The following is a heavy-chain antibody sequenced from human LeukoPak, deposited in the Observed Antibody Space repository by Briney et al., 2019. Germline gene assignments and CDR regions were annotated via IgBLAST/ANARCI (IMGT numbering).Heavy chain of an antibody. D-gene: IGHD3-10*01. Sequence: PSETLSLICTVSGGSISSYYWSWIRQPPGKGLEWIGYISYSGSTNYNPSLKSRVTISVDTSKNQFSLKLSSVTAADTAVYYCARGSAYPGKHNNFDYWGQGTLVTVSS. CDR2: ISYSGST. V-gene: IGHV4-59*12. J-gene: IGHJ4*02. CDR3: ARGSAYPGKHNNFDY. CDR1: GGSISSYY.